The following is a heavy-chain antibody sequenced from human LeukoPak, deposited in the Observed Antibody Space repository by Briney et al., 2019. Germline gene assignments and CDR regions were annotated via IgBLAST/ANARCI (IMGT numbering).Heavy chain of an antibody. J-gene: IGHJ6*03. D-gene: IGHD3-3*01. CDR3: ARDYTIYGVVIYYYYMDV. CDR2: ISYDGSNK. Sequence: GGSLRLSCAASGFTFSSYWMHGVRQAPGKGLEWVAVISYDGSNKYYADSVKGRFTISRDNSKNTLYLQMNSLRAEDTAVYYCARDYTIYGVVIYYYYMDVWGKGTTVTVSS. CDR1: GFTFSSYW. V-gene: IGHV3-30*03.